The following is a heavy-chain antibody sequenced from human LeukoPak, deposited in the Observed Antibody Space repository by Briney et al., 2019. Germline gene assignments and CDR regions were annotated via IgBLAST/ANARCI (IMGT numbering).Heavy chain of an antibody. CDR2: ISSSGSTI. Sequence: GGSLRLSCAASGFTFSSYEMNWVRQAPGKGLERVSYISSSGSTIYYADSVKGRFTISRDNAKNSLYLQMNSLRAEDTAVYYCAGVAMYSSGWYERAFDIWGQGTMVTVSS. D-gene: IGHD6-19*01. CDR1: GFTFSSYE. CDR3: AGVAMYSSGWYERAFDI. V-gene: IGHV3-48*03. J-gene: IGHJ3*02.